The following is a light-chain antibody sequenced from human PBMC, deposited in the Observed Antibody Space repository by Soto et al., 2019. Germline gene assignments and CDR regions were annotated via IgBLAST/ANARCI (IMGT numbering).Light chain of an antibody. Sequence: LTQPPSVSGAPGQRVTISCTGSSSNIGAGYDVHWYQHLPGTAPKLLIYGNSNRPSGVPDRFSGSKSGTSAFLAITGLQAEDEADYYCQSYDSSLRGVFGTGTKGTVL. CDR1: SSNIGAGYD. J-gene: IGLJ1*01. CDR2: GNS. CDR3: QSYDSSLRGV. V-gene: IGLV1-40*01.